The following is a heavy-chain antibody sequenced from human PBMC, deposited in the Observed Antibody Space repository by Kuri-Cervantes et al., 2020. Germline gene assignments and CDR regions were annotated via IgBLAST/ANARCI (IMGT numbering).Heavy chain of an antibody. CDR3: AALRGNSADY. V-gene: IGHV1-3*01. Sequence: ASAKVSCKASGHTLISYALHWVRQAPGQRPEWMGFINAVNVNTKYTPRFQGRVTITRDTSANTAYMELSSLRSEGTAVYYCAALRGNSADYWGQGTLVTVSS. J-gene: IGHJ4*02. D-gene: IGHD1-7*01. CDR2: INAVNVNT. CDR1: GHTLISYA.